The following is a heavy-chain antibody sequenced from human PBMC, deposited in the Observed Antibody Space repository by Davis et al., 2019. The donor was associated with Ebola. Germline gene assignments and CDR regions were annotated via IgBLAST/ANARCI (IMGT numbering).Heavy chain of an antibody. D-gene: IGHD2-21*01. CDR2: IYYSGST. CDR3: ARGPHIVVVIAIPFDY. V-gene: IGHV4-31*03. Sequence: SETLSLTCTVSGGSISSGGYYWSWIRQHPGKGLEWIGYIYYSGSTYYNPSLKSRVTISVDTSKNQFSLKLSSVTAADTAVYYCARGPHIVVVIAIPFDYWGQGTLVTVSS. CDR1: GGSISSGGYY. J-gene: IGHJ4*02.